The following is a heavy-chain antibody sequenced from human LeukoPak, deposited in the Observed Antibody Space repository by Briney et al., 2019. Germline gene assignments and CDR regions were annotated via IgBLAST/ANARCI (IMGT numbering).Heavy chain of an antibody. V-gene: IGHV5-51*01. Sequence: GESLKISCTGSGYTFTSYWIGWVRQMPGKGLEWMGVIYPGNSDTRYSPSFQGQVTISADKSISTAYLQWSSLKPSDTAMYYCARLEYSSSWYADYWGQGTLVTVSS. D-gene: IGHD6-13*01. CDR3: ARLEYSSSWYADY. CDR1: GYTFTSYW. J-gene: IGHJ4*02. CDR2: IYPGNSDT.